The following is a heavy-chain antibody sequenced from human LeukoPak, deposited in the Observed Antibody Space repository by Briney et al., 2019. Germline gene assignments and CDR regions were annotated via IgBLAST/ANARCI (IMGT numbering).Heavy chain of an antibody. V-gene: IGHV4-38-2*02. CDR1: GYSISSGYY. D-gene: IGHD3-3*01. J-gene: IGHJ6*03. Sequence: SETLSLTCTVSGYSISSGYYWGWIGQPPGKGREWIGSTYHSGSTYYNPSLKSRVTISVDTSKNQFSLELSSVTAADTAVYYCARGFLEWTALRYYYYYMDVWGKGTTVTVSS. CDR3: ARGFLEWTALRYYYYYMDV. CDR2: TYHSGST.